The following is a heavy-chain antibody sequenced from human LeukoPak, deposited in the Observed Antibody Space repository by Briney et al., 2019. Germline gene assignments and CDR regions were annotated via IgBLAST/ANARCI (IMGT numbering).Heavy chain of an antibody. V-gene: IGHV4-4*09. CDR3: ASVRREYQPPLDY. CDR2: IYTSGST. CDR1: GDSISNYY. Sequence: PSETLSLTCAVSGDSISNYYWSWIRQPPGKGLEWIGYIYTSGSTYYNPSLKSRVTISVDTSKNQFSLKLSSVTAADTAVYYCASVRREYQPPLDYWGQGTLVTVSS. D-gene: IGHD2-2*01. J-gene: IGHJ4*02.